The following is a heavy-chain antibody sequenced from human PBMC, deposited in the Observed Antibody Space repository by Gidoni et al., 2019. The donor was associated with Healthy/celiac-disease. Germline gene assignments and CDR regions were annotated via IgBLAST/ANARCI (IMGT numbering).Heavy chain of an antibody. D-gene: IGHD3-3*01. J-gene: IGHJ4*02. Sequence: EVQLLESGGGLVQPGGSLRPSCAASGFTLSSYAMSWVRQAPGKGLEWVSAISGSGGSTYCADSVKGRFTISRDNSKNTLYLQMNSLRAEDTAVYYCATSYYDFWSGYYSPDLFDYWGQGTLVTVSS. V-gene: IGHV3-23*01. CDR1: GFTLSSYA. CDR3: ATSYYDFWSGYYSPDLFDY. CDR2: ISGSGGST.